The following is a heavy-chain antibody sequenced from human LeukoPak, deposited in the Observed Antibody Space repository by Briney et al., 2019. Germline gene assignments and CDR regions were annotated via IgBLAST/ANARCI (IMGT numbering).Heavy chain of an antibody. CDR3: ARDLGRYSSGWYSVHGYFDL. J-gene: IGHJ2*01. CDR2: ISAYNGNT. D-gene: IGHD6-19*01. CDR1: GYTFTSYG. V-gene: IGHV1-18*01. Sequence: ASVKVSCKASGYTFTSYGISWVRQAPGQGLGWMGWISAYNGNTNYAQELQGRVTMTTDTSTSTAYMELRSLRSDDTAVYYCARDLGRYSSGWYSVHGYFDLWGRGTLVTVSS.